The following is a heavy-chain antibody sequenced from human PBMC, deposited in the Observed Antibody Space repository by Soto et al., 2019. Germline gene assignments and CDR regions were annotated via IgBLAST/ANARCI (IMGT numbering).Heavy chain of an antibody. CDR1: GRNFTNYW. CDR2: INNDGSGT. CDR3: ARHRFNYYDDTVYYYFDF. V-gene: IGHV3-74*01. J-gene: IGHJ4*02. D-gene: IGHD3-22*01. Sequence: AGSQSLSRAVSGRNFTNYWGPWVRQDKGTALVWVSRINNDGSGTSYADSVKGRFTISRDNAKNTVYLQMDSLRSDDTAVYYCARHRFNYYDDTVYYYFDFWGQGTLVTVSS.